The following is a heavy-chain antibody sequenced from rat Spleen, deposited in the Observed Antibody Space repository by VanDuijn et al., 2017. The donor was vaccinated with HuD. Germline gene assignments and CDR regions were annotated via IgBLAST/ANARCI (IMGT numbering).Heavy chain of an antibody. CDR1: GFTFSNYG. V-gene: IGHV5S14*01. CDR2: ISTGGGNT. CDR3: ARHENTRVGVMDA. Sequence: EVQLVESGGGLVQPGRSLKLSCAASGFTFSNYGMAWVRQPPTKGLEWVASISTGGGNTYYRNSVKGRFTRSRDKAKNTHDLQMDSLRSEDTATYYCARHENTRVGVMDAWGQGASVTVSS. D-gene: IGHD1-4*01. J-gene: IGHJ4*01.